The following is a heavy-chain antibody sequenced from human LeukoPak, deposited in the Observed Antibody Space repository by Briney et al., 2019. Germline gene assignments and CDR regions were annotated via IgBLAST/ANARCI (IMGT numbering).Heavy chain of an antibody. CDR2: ISGYNGKT. CDR1: GDTFTSYG. D-gene: IGHD5-18*01. V-gene: IGHV1-18*04. Sequence: ASVKVSCKGSGDTFTSYGFNWVRQAPGQGLEWVGWISGYNGKTNYAQKFLGRVTMTTDTSTSTAYMDLRSLRSDDTAVYYFARDSDSQTSGNSQHWGKGTQVTVSS. J-gene: IGHJ1*01. CDR3: ARDSDSQTSGNSQH.